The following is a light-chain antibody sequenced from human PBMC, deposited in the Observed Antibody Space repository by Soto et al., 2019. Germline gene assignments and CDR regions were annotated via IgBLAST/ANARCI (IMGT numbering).Light chain of an antibody. Sequence: QSALTQPASVSGSPGQSITITCSGTTDDVGSTDSVSWYQHHPVEAPRLVIYEVKNRPSGVPGRFSGSKSVNTASLSISGLQPEDEAEYYCRTYTTNGSSIFGSGTKLTVL. V-gene: IGLV2-14*01. CDR2: EVK. CDR3: RTYTTNGSSI. CDR1: TDDVGSTDS. J-gene: IGLJ1*01.